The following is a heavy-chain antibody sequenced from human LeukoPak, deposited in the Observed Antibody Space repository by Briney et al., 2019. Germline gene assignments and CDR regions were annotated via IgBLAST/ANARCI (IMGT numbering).Heavy chain of an antibody. Sequence: SGTLSLTCTVSGGSISSYYWSWIRQPAGKGLEWIGRIYTSGSTNYNPSLKSRVTMSVDTSKNQFSLKLSSVTAADTAVYYCARDLAAAVYYGMDVWGQGTTVTVSS. J-gene: IGHJ6*02. CDR3: ARDLAAAVYYGMDV. CDR2: IYTSGST. D-gene: IGHD6-13*01. CDR1: GGSISSYY. V-gene: IGHV4-4*07.